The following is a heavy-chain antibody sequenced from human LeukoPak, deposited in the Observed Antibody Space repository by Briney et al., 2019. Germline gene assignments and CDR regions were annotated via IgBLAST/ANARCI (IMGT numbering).Heavy chain of an antibody. V-gene: IGHV1-24*01. Sequence: ASVKVSCKVSGHTLSELPMYWVRQAPGEGLEWMGGFDPENDERIYAQKFRGRVTMTEDTSTDTAYMELLSLSSDDTAVYYCATGVTSIVPDYWGQGTLVTVSS. D-gene: IGHD2-21*02. CDR3: ATGVTSIVPDY. J-gene: IGHJ4*02. CDR2: FDPENDER. CDR1: GHTLSELP.